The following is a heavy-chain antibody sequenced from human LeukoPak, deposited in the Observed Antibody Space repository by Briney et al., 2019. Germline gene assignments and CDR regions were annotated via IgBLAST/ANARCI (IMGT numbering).Heavy chain of an antibody. V-gene: IGHV3-33*01. D-gene: IGHD2-15*01. Sequence: GGSLRLSCAASGFTFSSYGMHWVRQAPGKGLEWVAVIWYDGSNKYYADSVKGRSTISRDNSKNTLYLQMNSLRAEDTAVYYCARAYCSGGSCDFDYWGQGTLVTVSS. CDR2: IWYDGSNK. J-gene: IGHJ4*02. CDR1: GFTFSSYG. CDR3: ARAYCSGGSCDFDY.